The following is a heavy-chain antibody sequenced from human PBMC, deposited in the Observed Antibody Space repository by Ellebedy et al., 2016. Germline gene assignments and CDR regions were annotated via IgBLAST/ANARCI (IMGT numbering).Heavy chain of an antibody. CDR3: ARDGPGHGFDI. V-gene: IGHV3-23*01. Sequence: GESLKISXAASGFTFSSYAMSWVRQAPGKGLEWVSAISGSGGSTYYADSVKGRFTISRDNSKNTLYLQMNSLRAEDTAVYYCARDGPGHGFDIWGQGTMVTVSS. J-gene: IGHJ3*02. CDR1: GFTFSSYA. CDR2: ISGSGGST.